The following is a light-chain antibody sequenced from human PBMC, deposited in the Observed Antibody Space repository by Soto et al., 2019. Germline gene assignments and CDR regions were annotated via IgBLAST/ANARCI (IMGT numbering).Light chain of an antibody. CDR3: QQYGNSRWT. CDR2: DAS. Sequence: DIQMTQSPSTLSVSVGERVTITCRASQSITIWLAWYQQKPGKAPKLLIFDASNLESGVPSRFSGSGSGTDFTLTISRLEPEDFAVYYCQQYGNSRWTLGQGTKVDNK. J-gene: IGKJ1*01. CDR1: QSITIW. V-gene: IGKV1-5*01.